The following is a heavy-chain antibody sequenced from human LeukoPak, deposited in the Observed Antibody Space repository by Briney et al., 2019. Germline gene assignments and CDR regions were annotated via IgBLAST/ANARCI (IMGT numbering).Heavy chain of an antibody. CDR2: ILSDGSKE. D-gene: IGHD3-22*01. CDR3: VRDDDRPDNGLDY. J-gene: IGHJ4*02. CDR1: GFTVSGLC. Sequence: PGGSLRLSCAAFGFTVSGLCMSWVRQAPGKGLEWVAVILSDGSKEFYTDSVKGRFTISRDNSKNTLYLQMNSLRAEDTAVYYCVRDDDRPDNGLDYWGQGTLVTVSS. V-gene: IGHV3-33*08.